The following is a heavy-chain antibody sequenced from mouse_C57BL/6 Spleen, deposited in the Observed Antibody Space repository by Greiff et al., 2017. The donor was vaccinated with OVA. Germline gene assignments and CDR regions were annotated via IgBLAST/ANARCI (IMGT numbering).Heavy chain of an antibody. V-gene: IGHV3-6*01. D-gene: IGHD1-1*01. CDR3: ARDRRNYYGSDD. CDR1: GYSITSGYY. J-gene: IGHJ2*01. Sequence: EVQLQESGPGLVKPSQSLSLTCSVTGYSITSGYYWNWIRQFPGNKLEWMGYISYDGSNNYNPSLKNRISITRDTSKNQFFLKLNSVTTEDTATYYCARDRRNYYGSDDWGQGTTLTVSS. CDR2: ISYDGSN.